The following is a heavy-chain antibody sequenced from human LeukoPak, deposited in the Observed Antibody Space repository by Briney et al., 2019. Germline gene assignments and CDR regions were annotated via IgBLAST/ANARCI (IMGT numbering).Heavy chain of an antibody. J-gene: IGHJ6*02. CDR2: LSGSGGST. D-gene: IGHD6-19*01. CDR1: GFIFNKHA. V-gene: IGHV3-23*01. CDR3: ATALVVTVAGERRSYFGMDV. Sequence: GGSLRLSCAASGFIFNKHAMSWVRQAPGKGLEWVSGLSGSGGSTDYADSVKGRFTVSRDNSKNTLFLQMNSLRAEDTAVYFCATALVVTVAGERRSYFGMDVWGRGATVTVSS.